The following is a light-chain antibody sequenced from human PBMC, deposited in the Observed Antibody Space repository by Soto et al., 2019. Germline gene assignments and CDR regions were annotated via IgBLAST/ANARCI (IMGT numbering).Light chain of an antibody. CDR2: AAS. J-gene: IGKJ5*01. Sequence: DIQMTQSPSSLSASVGDRVTITCLASQSISSYLNWYQQKPGKAPKLLIYAASSLQSGVPSRFSGSGSGTHFTLTISSLQPEDFATYYCQQTNSFPITFGQGTRLEIK. V-gene: IGKV1-39*01. CDR3: QQTNSFPIT. CDR1: QSISSY.